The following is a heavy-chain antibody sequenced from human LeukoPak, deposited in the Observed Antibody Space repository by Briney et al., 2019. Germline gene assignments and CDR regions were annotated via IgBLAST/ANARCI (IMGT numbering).Heavy chain of an antibody. V-gene: IGHV1-46*01. D-gene: IGHD3-22*01. CDR2: INPSGGST. Sequence: ASVKVSCKASGYTFTSYYMHWVRQAPGQGLEWMGIINPSGGSTSYAQKFQGRVTMTRDASTSTVYMELSSLRSEDTAVYYCAREAGRGIVVVITHYYGMDVWGQGTTVTVSS. J-gene: IGHJ6*02. CDR3: AREAGRGIVVVITHYYGMDV. CDR1: GYTFTSYY.